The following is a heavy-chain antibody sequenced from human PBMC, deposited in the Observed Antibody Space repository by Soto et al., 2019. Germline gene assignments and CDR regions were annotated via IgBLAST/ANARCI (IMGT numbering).Heavy chain of an antibody. CDR1: GYSFSDYD. J-gene: IGHJ5*02. CDR3: ARDNRYNWNDEGWFDP. D-gene: IGHD1-20*01. Sequence: QVQLVQSGAEVKKPGASVKVSCKASGYSFSDYDINWVRQATGQGPEWMGWMNPNSGNTGYAQKFQGRVTMTRNTSINTAYVELSSLGSEDTAVYYCARDNRYNWNDEGWFDPWGQGTLVTVSS. CDR2: MNPNSGNT. V-gene: IGHV1-8*01.